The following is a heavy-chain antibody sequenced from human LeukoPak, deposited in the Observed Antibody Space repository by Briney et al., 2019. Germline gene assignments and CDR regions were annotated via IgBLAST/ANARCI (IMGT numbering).Heavy chain of an antibody. V-gene: IGHV3-23*01. CDR3: AKDSLSYY. D-gene: IGHD2/OR15-2a*01. CDR1: GFTFSSYA. J-gene: IGHJ4*02. Sequence: GGSLRLSCAASGFTFSSYAMSWVRQAPGKGLEWVSGISGSGGGTYNADSVKGRFSISRDNSKNTLYLQMNSLRAEDTAVYYCAKDSLSYYWGQGTLVTVSS. CDR2: ISGSGGGT.